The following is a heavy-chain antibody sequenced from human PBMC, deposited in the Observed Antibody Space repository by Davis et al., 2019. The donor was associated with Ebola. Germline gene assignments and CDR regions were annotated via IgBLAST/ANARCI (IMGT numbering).Heavy chain of an antibody. CDR2: IYYSGST. V-gene: IGHV4-59*01. CDR1: GGSISSYY. Sequence: MPSETLSLTCTVSGGSISSYYWSWIRQPLGKGLEWIGYIYYSGSTHYNPSLKSRVTISVDTSKNQFSLKLSSVTAADTAVYYCARTNGGIVVVPDAFDIWGQGTKVTVSS. J-gene: IGHJ3*02. CDR3: ARTNGGIVVVPDAFDI. D-gene: IGHD3-22*01.